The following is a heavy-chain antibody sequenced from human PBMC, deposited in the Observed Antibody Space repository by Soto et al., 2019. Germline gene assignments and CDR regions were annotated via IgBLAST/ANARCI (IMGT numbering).Heavy chain of an antibody. Sequence: SETLSLTCGVYGGSFSGYYWSWIRQPPGKGLEWIGEVSHSGSTNYNPSLKSRVTISVDTSKNHFSLKVSSATAADTGVYYCARSNPSRPDYWGQGTLVTVSP. CDR3: ARSNPSRPDY. J-gene: IGHJ4*02. CDR2: VSHSGST. CDR1: GGSFSGYY. D-gene: IGHD6-6*01. V-gene: IGHV4-34*01.